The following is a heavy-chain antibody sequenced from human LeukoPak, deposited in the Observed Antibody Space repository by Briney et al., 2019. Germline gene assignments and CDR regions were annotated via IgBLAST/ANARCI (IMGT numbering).Heavy chain of an antibody. CDR1: GGSFSGYY. V-gene: IGHV4-34*01. Sequence: PSETLSLTCAVYGGSFSGYYWSWIRQPPGKGLEWIGEINHSGSTNYNPSLKSRVTISVDTSKNQFSLKLSSVTAADTAVYYCARDPGDYDFWSGYYAMYYFDYWGQGTLVTVSS. CDR2: INHSGST. D-gene: IGHD3-3*01. CDR3: ARDPGDYDFWSGYYAMYYFDY. J-gene: IGHJ4*02.